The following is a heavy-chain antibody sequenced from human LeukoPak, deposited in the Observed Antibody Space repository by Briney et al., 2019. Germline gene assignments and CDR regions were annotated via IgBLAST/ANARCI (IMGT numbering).Heavy chain of an antibody. CDR3: ARDEPRNYYDSSGYTDAFDI. CDR1: GGSFSGYY. J-gene: IGHJ3*02. CDR2: INHSGST. Sequence: KPSETLSLTCAVYGGSFSGYYWSWIRQPPGKGLEWIGEINHSGSTNYNPSLKSRVTMSVDTSKNQFSLKLSSVAAADTAVYYCARDEPRNYYDSSGYTDAFDIWGQGTMVTVSS. D-gene: IGHD3-22*01. V-gene: IGHV4-34*01.